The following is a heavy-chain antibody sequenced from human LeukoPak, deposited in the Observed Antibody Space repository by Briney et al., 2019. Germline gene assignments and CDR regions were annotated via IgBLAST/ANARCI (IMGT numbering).Heavy chain of an antibody. CDR3: ARYSDDAWFDP. Sequence: ASVTVSCKASGYTFINYAIHWLRQAPGQRLEWMGCINAANGNTKYSQKFQGRVTITRDTSASTAYMELSSLRFEDTSVYYCARYSDDAWFDPWGQGTLVTVSS. CDR1: GYTFINYA. V-gene: IGHV1-3*01. D-gene: IGHD4-17*01. J-gene: IGHJ5*02. CDR2: INAANGNT.